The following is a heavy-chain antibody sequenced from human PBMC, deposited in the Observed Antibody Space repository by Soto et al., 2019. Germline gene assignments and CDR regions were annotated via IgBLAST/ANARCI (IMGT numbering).Heavy chain of an antibody. CDR3: ARPLWIDDYNWGYFDL. CDR1: GFTFSSYA. Sequence: QVQLVESGGGVVQPGRSLRLSCAASGFTFSSYAMHWVRPAPGKGLEWVAVISYDGSNKYYADSVKGRFTISRDNSKNTLYLQMNSLRAEDTAVYYCARPLWIDDYNWGYFDLWGRGTLVTVSA. CDR2: ISYDGSNK. V-gene: IGHV3-30-3*01. J-gene: IGHJ2*01. D-gene: IGHD4-4*01.